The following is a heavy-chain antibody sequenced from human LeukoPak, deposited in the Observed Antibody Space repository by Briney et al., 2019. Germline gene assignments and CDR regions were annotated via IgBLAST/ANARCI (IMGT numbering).Heavy chain of an antibody. CDR3: ARSVMMYASTYYFHY. J-gene: IGHJ4*02. D-gene: IGHD2-8*01. Sequence: PGGSLRLSCAASGFTVSSNYMSWVRQAPGKGLEWVAVISYDGSNKYYADSVKGRFTISRDNSKNTLYLQMNSLRADDTSVYYCARSVMMYASTYYFHYWGQGTLVTVSS. CDR1: GFTVSSNY. V-gene: IGHV3-30-3*01. CDR2: ISYDGSNK.